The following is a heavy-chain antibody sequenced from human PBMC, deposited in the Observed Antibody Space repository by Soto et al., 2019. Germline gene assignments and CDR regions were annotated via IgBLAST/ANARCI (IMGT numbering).Heavy chain of an antibody. V-gene: IGHV5-51*01. D-gene: IGHD5-18*01. CDR1: AYTFTSYW. CDR2: IYPGDSDT. Sequence: GESLKISCKGSAYTFTSYWIGRVRQMPGKGLEWMGIIYPGDSDTRYSPSFEGQVTISADKSISTAYLQWSSLKASDAAMYYCARMDVDTGMAPREWGQGTLVTVSS. CDR3: ARMDVDTGMAPRE. J-gene: IGHJ4*02.